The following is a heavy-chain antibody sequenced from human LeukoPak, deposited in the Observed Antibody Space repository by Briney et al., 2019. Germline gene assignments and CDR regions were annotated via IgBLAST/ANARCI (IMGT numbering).Heavy chain of an antibody. CDR1: GGSFSGYY. Sequence: SETLSLTCAVYGGSFSGYYWSWIRQPPGKGLEWIGEINHSGSTNYNPSLESRVTISVDTSKNQFSLKLSSVTAADTAVYYCARGYGKMNYWGQGTLVTVSS. CDR2: INHSGST. J-gene: IGHJ4*02. V-gene: IGHV4-34*01. CDR3: ARGYGKMNY. D-gene: IGHD4-17*01.